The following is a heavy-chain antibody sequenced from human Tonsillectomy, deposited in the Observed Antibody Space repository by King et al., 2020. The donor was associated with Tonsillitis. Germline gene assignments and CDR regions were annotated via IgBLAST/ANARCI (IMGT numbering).Heavy chain of an antibody. CDR3: TTAHYGSGSYYAFDI. V-gene: IGHV3-15*01. J-gene: IGHJ3*02. CDR2: IKSKTDGGTT. CDR1: GFTFSNAW. D-gene: IGHD3-10*01. Sequence: VQLVESGGGLVKPGGSLRLSCAASGFTFSNAWMSWVRQAPGKGLEWVGRIKSKTDGGTTDYAAPVKGRFTISRDDSKNTLYLQMNILKTEDTAVYYCTTAHYGSGSYYAFDIWGQGTMVTVSS.